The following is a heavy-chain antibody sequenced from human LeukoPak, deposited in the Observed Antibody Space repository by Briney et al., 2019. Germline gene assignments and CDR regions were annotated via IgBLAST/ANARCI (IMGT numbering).Heavy chain of an antibody. D-gene: IGHD2-8*02. CDR1: DGSISSYY. CDR2: ISDIGSI. CDR3: AGHHPRNTVDF. Sequence: KPSETLSLTCTVSDGSISSYYWSWIRQPPGKGLEWIAYISDIGSINYSPSLKSRVTISLDTSKNQFSLKLSSVTAADTAVYYCAGHHPRNTVDFWGQGTLVTVSS. V-gene: IGHV4-59*08. J-gene: IGHJ4*02.